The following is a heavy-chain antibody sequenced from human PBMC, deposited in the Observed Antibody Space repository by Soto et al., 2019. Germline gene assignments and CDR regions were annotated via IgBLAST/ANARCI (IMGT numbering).Heavy chain of an antibody. D-gene: IGHD3-16*02. CDR1: GFTFSSYT. CDR3: AKSDESQYVWGSYRL. V-gene: IGHV3-23*01. CDR2: IRGSGATT. J-gene: IGHJ4*02. Sequence: EVQLLESGGGLVQPGESLRLSCAASGFTFSSYTMSWVRQAPGKGLEWVSAIRGSGATTYYADSVEGRFTISRDNSKNTVYLQMNSLRAEDSAVYYFAKSDESQYVWGSYRLGGQGTLVTVAS.